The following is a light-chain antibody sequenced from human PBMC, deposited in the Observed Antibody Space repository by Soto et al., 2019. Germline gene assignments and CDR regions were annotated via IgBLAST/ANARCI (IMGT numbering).Light chain of an antibody. J-gene: IGKJ1*01. CDR3: QQYGSSGT. V-gene: IGKV1-8*01. CDR2: AAS. CDR1: QDLTNY. Sequence: AIRMTQSPSSFSASTGDRVTITCRASQDLTNYLVWFQQRPGKVPKRLIYAASSLQSGVPSRFSGSGSGTDFTLTISRLEPEDFAVYYCQQYGSSGTCGQGTKV.